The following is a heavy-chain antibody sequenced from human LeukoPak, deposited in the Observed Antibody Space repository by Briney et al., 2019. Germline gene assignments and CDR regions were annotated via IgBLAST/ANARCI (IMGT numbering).Heavy chain of an antibody. CDR3: ARDPRPAEGVYEFWFEP. D-gene: IGHD5/OR15-5a*01. V-gene: IGHV1-46*01. CDR2: INPSGGST. CDR1: GYTFTSYY. J-gene: IGHJ5*02. Sequence: AASVKVSCKASGYTFTSYYMHWVRQAPGQGLEWMGIINPSGGSTSYAQKFQGRVTMTRDTSTSTVYMELSRLRSDETAVYYCARDPRPAEGVYEFWFEPWGQGTLVTVSS.